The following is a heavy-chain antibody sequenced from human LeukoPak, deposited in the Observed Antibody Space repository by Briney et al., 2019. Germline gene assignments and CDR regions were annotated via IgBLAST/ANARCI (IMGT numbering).Heavy chain of an antibody. Sequence: PSETLSLTCTVSGGSISTYYWSWIRQPPGKGLEWIGRIYSSGSTNYNPSLKSRVTMSVDTSKNQFSLKVTSVTAADTAVYYCARVGYASSAIYFQQWGQGTLVSVSS. CDR3: ARVGYASSAIYFQQ. CDR2: IYSSGST. V-gene: IGHV4-4*07. J-gene: IGHJ1*01. CDR1: GGSISTYY. D-gene: IGHD2-8*01.